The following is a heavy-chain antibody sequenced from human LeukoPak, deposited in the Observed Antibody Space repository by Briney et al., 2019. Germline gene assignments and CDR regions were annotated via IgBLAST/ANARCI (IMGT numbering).Heavy chain of an antibody. D-gene: IGHD1-1*01. Sequence: GGALTLSCPGSGWTFSDYYLSGVRQAPGKGLEWLAYISSSGSTIYYADSVKGRFTISRDNAKDSLYLQMRSPRAEDTAVYYCARGGRTTGIFAYWGQGTLVTVSS. CDR1: GWTFSDYY. J-gene: IGHJ4*02. V-gene: IGHV3-11*01. CDR3: ARGGRTTGIFAY. CDR2: ISSSGSTI.